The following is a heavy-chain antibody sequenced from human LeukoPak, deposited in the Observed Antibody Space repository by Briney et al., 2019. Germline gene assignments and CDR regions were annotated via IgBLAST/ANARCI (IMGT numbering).Heavy chain of an antibody. Sequence: GGSLRLSCAASGFTFSSYGMHWVRQAPGKGLEWVAVIWYDGSNKYYADSVKGRFTISRDNSKNTLYLQMNSLRAEDTAVYYCAKDYGSSWYFGSYGMDVWGQGTTVTVSS. J-gene: IGHJ6*02. D-gene: IGHD6-13*01. CDR2: IWYDGSNK. CDR1: GFTFSSYG. CDR3: AKDYGSSWYFGSYGMDV. V-gene: IGHV3-30*02.